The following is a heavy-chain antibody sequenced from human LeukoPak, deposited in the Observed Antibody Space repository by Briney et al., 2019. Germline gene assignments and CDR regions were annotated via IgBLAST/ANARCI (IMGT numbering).Heavy chain of an antibody. CDR3: ARGSGYDPFDY. CDR1: GFTFSSYS. Sequence: GRSLRLSCAASGFTFSSYSMNWVRQASGKGLEWVSSISSSSSYRYYADSVKGRFTISRDNAKNSLYLQMNSLRAEDTAVYYCARGSGYDPFDYWGQGTLVTVSS. J-gene: IGHJ4*02. CDR2: ISSSSSYR. D-gene: IGHD5-12*01. V-gene: IGHV3-21*01.